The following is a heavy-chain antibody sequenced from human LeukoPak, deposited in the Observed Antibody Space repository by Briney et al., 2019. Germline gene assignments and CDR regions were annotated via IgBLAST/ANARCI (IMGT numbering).Heavy chain of an antibody. D-gene: IGHD3-9*01. V-gene: IGHV3-30-3*01. J-gene: IGHJ4*02. CDR3: ARGEGDILTGYTY. Sequence: PGGSLRLSCAASGFTFSSYAMHWVRQAPAKGLEWVAVISCDGSNKYYADSVKGRFTISRDNSKNTLYLQMNSLRAEDTAVYYCARGEGDILTGYTYWGQGTLVTVSS. CDR1: GFTFSSYA. CDR2: ISCDGSNK.